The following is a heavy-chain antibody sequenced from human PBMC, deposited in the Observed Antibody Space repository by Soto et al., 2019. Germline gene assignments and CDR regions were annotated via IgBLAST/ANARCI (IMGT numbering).Heavy chain of an antibody. CDR1: GGSISTYY. D-gene: IGHD5-12*01. CDR2: IYYSGRT. V-gene: IGHV4-59*01. CDR3: ARGRGYSGQRRGWFDP. Sequence: QLQLQESGPGLVKPSETLSLTCTVSGGSISTYYWNWIRQPPGQGLEWIGDIYYSGRTNYNPSPKSRVATSVDMSKNQSSLNLSSVTPADTAVYYCARGRGYSGQRRGWFDPWGPGTLVTVSS. J-gene: IGHJ5*02.